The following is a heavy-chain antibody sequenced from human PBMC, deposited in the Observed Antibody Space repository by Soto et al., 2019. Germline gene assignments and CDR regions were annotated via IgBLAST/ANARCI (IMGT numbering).Heavy chain of an antibody. D-gene: IGHD6-13*01. CDR1: GGSISTSNW. Sequence: QVQLQESGPGLVKPSGTLSLTCAVSGGSISTSNWWSWVRQPRGKGLGWVGEVYRTGSTNYNPSLESRLPISVDKSENQFSRKLTSVPGADTAVYYCARARATIAAAAIFDCWGQGTLVTVSS. CDR3: ARARATIAAAAIFDC. J-gene: IGHJ4*02. CDR2: VYRTGST. V-gene: IGHV4-4*02.